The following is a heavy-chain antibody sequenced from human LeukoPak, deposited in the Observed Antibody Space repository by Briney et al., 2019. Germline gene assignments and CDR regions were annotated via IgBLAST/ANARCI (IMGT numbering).Heavy chain of an antibody. V-gene: IGHV3-30*03. J-gene: IGHJ5*02. CDR3: ARDYYSSSGSIYNWFDP. CDR1: GFSFSNYW. Sequence: PGGSLRLSCAASGFSFSNYWMTWVRQVPGKGLEWVAVLSSDGSKKFYVDSVKGRFTISRDNSKNTLSLQMDSLTAEDTAVYYCARDYYSSSGSIYNWFDPWGQGTLVTVSS. CDR2: LSSDGSKK. D-gene: IGHD3-10*01.